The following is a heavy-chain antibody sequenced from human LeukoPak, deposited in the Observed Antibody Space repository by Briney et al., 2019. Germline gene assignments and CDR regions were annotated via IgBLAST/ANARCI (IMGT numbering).Heavy chain of an antibody. V-gene: IGHV3-74*01. J-gene: IGHJ3*02. CDR2: VNSDGSST. D-gene: IGHD1-26*01. Sequence: RGSLRLSCAVSRFAFSSYWMHCGRQAPGKGLVWVSRVNSDGSSTSYADSVKGRFTISRDNAKNTLYLQMNSLRAEDTAVYYCTRNVVGGTWGDGYDIWAQGKMITVSS. CDR3: TRNVVGGTWGDGYDI. CDR1: RFAFSSYW.